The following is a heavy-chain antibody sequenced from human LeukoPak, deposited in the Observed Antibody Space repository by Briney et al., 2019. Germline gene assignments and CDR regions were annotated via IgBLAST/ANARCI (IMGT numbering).Heavy chain of an antibody. V-gene: IGHV4-59*01. D-gene: IGHD2-2*01. CDR2: IYYSGST. CDR1: GGSISSYY. CDR3: ARGIDEGVVVPRSDAFDI. Sequence: SETLSLTCTVSGGSISSYYWSWIRQPPGKGLEWIGYIYYSGSTNYNPSLKSRVTISVDTSKNQFSLKLSSVAAADTAVYYCARGIDEGVVVPRSDAFDIWGQGTMVTVSS. J-gene: IGHJ3*02.